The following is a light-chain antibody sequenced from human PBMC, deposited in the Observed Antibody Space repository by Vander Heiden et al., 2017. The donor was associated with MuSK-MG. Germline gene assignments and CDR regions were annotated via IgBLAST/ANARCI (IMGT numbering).Light chain of an antibody. V-gene: IGKV3-11*01. CDR2: DAS. Sequence: EIVLTQSPATLSLSPGERATLSCRASQSVSSYLAWYQQKPGQAPRLLIYDASNRANGIPDRFSGSGSGTDFTLTSSSREPEDFAVYYWQQRSNLYTFGQGTKLEIK. CDR1: QSVSSY. J-gene: IGKJ2*01. CDR3: QQRSNLYT.